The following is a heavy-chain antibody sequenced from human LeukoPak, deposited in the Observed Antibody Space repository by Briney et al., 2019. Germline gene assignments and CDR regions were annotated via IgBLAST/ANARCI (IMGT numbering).Heavy chain of an antibody. Sequence: PWVTLSLTCTVSGGSVSTYYWNWIRQPPGKGLEWIGYIYYSGSTNYNPSLKSRLTISVDTSNNQFSLKLSSVTAADTAVYYCASTSGYCSGGNCYSAFDYWGQGTLVTVSS. J-gene: IGHJ4*02. CDR3: ASTSGYCSGGNCYSAFDY. V-gene: IGHV4-59*02. CDR2: IYYSGST. D-gene: IGHD2-15*01. CDR1: GGSVSTYY.